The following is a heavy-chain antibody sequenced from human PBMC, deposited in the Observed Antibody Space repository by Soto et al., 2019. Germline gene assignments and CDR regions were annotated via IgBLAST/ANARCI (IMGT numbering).Heavy chain of an antibody. CDR2: IYYSGST. V-gene: IGHV4-39*01. CDR3: ARLYYYDSSGYYYSWWFDP. CDR1: GGSISSSSYY. Sequence: SETLSLTCTVSGGSISSSSYYWGWIRQPPGKGLEWIGSIYYSGSTYYNPSLKSRVTISVDTSKNQFSLKLSSVTAADTAVYYCARLYYYDSSGYYYSWWFDPWGQGTLVTVSS. J-gene: IGHJ5*02. D-gene: IGHD3-22*01.